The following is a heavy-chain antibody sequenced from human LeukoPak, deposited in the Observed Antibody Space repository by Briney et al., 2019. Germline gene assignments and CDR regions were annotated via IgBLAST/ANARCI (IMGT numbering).Heavy chain of an antibody. CDR2: INSDGSST. J-gene: IGHJ4*02. CDR3: ARGVRLRTVTIYDY. V-gene: IGHV3-74*01. D-gene: IGHD4-17*01. Sequence: GGSLRLSCAASGFTFSSYWMHWVRQAPGKGLVWVSRINSDGSSTSYADSVKGRFTISRDNAKNTLYLQMNSLRAEDTAVYYCARGVRLRTVTIYDYWGQGTLVTVPS. CDR1: GFTFSSYW.